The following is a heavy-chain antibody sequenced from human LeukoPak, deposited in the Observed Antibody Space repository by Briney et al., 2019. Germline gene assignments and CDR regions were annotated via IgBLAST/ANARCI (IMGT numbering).Heavy chain of an antibody. J-gene: IGHJ4*02. V-gene: IGHV3-48*04. D-gene: IGHD3-22*01. CDR2: ISSSSSTI. Sequence: GGSLRLSCAASGFTFSSYSMNWVRQAPGKGLEWVSYISSSSSTIYYADSVKGRFTISRDNAKNSLYLQMNSLRAEDTAVYYCAREFRVHTYYYDSSGPGAFDYWGQGTLVTVSS. CDR1: GFTFSSYS. CDR3: AREFRVHTYYYDSSGPGAFDY.